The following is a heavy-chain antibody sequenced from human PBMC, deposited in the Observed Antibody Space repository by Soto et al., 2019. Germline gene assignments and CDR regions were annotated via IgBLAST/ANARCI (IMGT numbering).Heavy chain of an antibody. Sequence: SETLSLTCTVYGGSISSGGYYWSWIRQHPGKGLEWIGYIYYSGSTYYNPSLKSRVTISVDTSKNQFSLKLSSATAADTAVYYCERLFVTFGGAESHDYWGQGTRVTVSS. D-gene: IGHD3-16*01. V-gene: IGHV4-31*03. CDR1: GGSISSGGYY. CDR2: IYYSGST. J-gene: IGHJ4*02. CDR3: ERLFVTFGGAESHDY.